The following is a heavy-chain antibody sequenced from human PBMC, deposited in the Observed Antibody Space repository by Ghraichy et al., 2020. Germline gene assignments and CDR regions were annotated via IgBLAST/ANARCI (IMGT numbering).Heavy chain of an antibody. CDR2: IYYSGST. CDR3: AREDIVVVPARTVADAFDI. D-gene: IGHD2-2*01. V-gene: IGHV4-61*01. J-gene: IGHJ3*02. CDR1: GGSVSSGSYY. Sequence: SETLSLTCTVSGGSVSSGSYYWSWIRQPPGKGLEWIGYIYYSGSTNYNPSLKSRVTISVDTSKNQFSLKLSSVTAADPAVYYCAREDIVVVPARTVADAFDIWGQGTMVTVSS.